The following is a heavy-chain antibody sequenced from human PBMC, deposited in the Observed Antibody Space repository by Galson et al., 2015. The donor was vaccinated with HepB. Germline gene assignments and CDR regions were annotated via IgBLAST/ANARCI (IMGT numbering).Heavy chain of an antibody. V-gene: IGHV4-34*01. Sequence: SETLSLTCAVYGGSFSGYHWSWIRQPPGKGLQWIGEIYHSGSTGYNPSLKSRATISVDKSKNQFSLKLTSVTAADTAMYYCARLTPAASLSFDYWGHGTLVTVSS. D-gene: IGHD2-2*01. CDR2: IYHSGST. J-gene: IGHJ4*01. CDR1: GGSFSGYH. CDR3: ARLTPAASLSFDY.